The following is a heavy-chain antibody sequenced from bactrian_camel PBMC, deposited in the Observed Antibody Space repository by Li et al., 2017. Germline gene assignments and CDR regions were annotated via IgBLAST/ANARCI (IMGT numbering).Heavy chain of an antibody. Sequence: HVQLVESGGGSVQAGGSLRLSCVVSEYPYSRYCLGWFRQAPGNERERVAMIDSIGTTTYPESVKGRFTISKDHAMMAKTLYLQMDNLNTDDTAVYYCSSRACMYGSSGQGTQVTVS. CDR2: MIDSIGTT. V-gene: IGHV3S26*01. J-gene: IGHJ4*01. D-gene: IGHD1*01. CDR1: EYPYSRYC.